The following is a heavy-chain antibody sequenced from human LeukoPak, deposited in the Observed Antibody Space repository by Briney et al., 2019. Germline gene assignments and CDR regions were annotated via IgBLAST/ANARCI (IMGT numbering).Heavy chain of an antibody. CDR2: ISYDGSNK. V-gene: IGHV3-30*04. CDR3: ARGLSGYASSLGY. J-gene: IGHJ4*02. Sequence: PGGSLRLSCAASGFTLNSYAMHWVRQAPGKGLEWGAVISYDGSNKYYADSVKGRFTISRDNSTSTLYLQMNSLRAQDTAVYYCARGLSGYASSLGYWGQGTLVTVSA. CDR1: GFTLNSYA. D-gene: IGHD6-6*01.